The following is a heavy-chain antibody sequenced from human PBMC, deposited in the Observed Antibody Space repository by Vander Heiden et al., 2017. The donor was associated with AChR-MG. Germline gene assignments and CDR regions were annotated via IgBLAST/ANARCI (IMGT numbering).Heavy chain of an antibody. CDR3: ARDPGVGYYYDSSGYHDY. D-gene: IGHD3-22*01. V-gene: IGHV3-30-3*01. Sequence: QVQLVDSGGRVVPPGRSLRLSCAASGFTFSSHAMHWGRQGPGKGLEWVAVISYDGSNKYYADSVKGRFTISRDNSKNTLDLQMNSLRAEDTVVYYCARDPGVGYYYDSSGYHDYWGQGTLVTVSS. J-gene: IGHJ4*02. CDR2: ISYDGSNK. CDR1: GFTFSSHA.